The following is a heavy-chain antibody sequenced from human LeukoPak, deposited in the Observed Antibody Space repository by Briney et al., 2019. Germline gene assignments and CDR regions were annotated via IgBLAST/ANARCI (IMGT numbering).Heavy chain of an antibody. J-gene: IGHJ4*02. D-gene: IGHD3-3*01. CDR1: GYTFSIYA. Sequence: GGSLRLSCAASGYTFSIYAMHWVRQAPGKGLEYVSGISSNGGSTYYADSVKGRFTISRDNSKNTLYLQMSSLRAEDTAVYYCVKSPSYDFWSGYLYYFDYWGQGTLVTVSS. CDR3: VKSPSYDFWSGYLYYFDY. V-gene: IGHV3-64D*09. CDR2: ISSNGGST.